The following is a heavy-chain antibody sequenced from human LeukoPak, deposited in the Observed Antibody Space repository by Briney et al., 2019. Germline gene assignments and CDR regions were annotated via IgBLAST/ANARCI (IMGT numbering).Heavy chain of an antibody. J-gene: IGHJ4*02. V-gene: IGHV4-59*12. D-gene: IGHD3-16*01. Sequence: SETLSLTCTVSGGSIRNYYWSWIRQPPGKGLEWIAYINDNGHSGYNPSLESRVTISVDTSKNHFSLRLRSVTAAGTAVYFCARESADYVRGSFPDYWGQGILVTVSS. CDR1: GGSIRNYY. CDR2: INDNGHS. CDR3: ARESADYVRGSFPDY.